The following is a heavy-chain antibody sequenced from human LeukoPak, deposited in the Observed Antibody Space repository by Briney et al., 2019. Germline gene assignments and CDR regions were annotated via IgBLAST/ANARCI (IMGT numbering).Heavy chain of an antibody. CDR3: ARRTQYGDLDY. CDR2: INHSGST. Sequence: SETLSLTCAVYGGSFSGYYWSWIRQPPGKGLEWIGEINHSGSTNYNPSLKSRATISVDTSKNQFSLKLSSVTAADTAVYCCARRTQYGDLDYWGQGTLVTVSS. CDR1: GGSFSGYY. D-gene: IGHD4-17*01. V-gene: IGHV4-34*01. J-gene: IGHJ4*02.